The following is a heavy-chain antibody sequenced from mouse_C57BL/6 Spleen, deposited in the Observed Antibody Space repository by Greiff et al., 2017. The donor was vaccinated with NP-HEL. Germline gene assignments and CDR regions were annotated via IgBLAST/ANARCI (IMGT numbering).Heavy chain of an antibody. D-gene: IGHD1-1*01. CDR3: ARPITTVGGGFAY. CDR1: GYTFTSYW. V-gene: IGHV1-50*01. J-gene: IGHJ3*01. Sequence: QVQLKQPGAELVKPGASVKLSCKASGYTFTSYWMQWVKQRPGQGLAWIGEIDPSDSYTNYNQKFKGKATLTVDTSSSTAYMQLSSLTSEDSAVYYCARPITTVGGGFAYWGQGTLVTVSA. CDR2: IDPSDSYT.